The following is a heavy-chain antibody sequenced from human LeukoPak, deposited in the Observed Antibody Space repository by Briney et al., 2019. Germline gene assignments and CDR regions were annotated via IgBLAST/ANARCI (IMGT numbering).Heavy chain of an antibody. V-gene: IGHV3-21*01. CDR2: ISSSSGYI. CDR1: GFTFSSYN. CDR3: ARVRLDAFDI. D-gene: IGHD3-10*01. Sequence: GGSLRLSCAASGFTFSSYNMNWVRQAPGKGLEWVSSISSSSGYIYYADSVNGRFTISRDNDKNSLYLQMNSLRAEDTAVYYCARVRLDAFDIWGQGTMVTVSS. J-gene: IGHJ3*02.